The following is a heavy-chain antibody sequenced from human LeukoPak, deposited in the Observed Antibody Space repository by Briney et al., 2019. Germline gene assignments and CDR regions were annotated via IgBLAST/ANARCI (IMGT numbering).Heavy chain of an antibody. CDR3: ARDLTDYGDASFDY. D-gene: IGHD4-17*01. CDR1: GGSISSSSYY. J-gene: IGHJ4*02. CDR2: IYYSGST. Sequence: SETLSLTCTVSGGSISSSSYYWGWIRQPPGKGLEWIGSIYYSGSTYYNPSLKSRATISVDTSKNQFPLKLSSVTAADTAVYYCARDLTDYGDASFDYWGQGTLVTVSS. V-gene: IGHV4-39*06.